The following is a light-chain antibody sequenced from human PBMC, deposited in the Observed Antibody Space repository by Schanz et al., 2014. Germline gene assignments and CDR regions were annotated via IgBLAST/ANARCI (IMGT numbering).Light chain of an antibody. V-gene: IGKV3-15*01. J-gene: IGKJ1*01. CDR1: QSVSSN. Sequence: EIVMTQSPATLSVSPGERVTLSCRASQSVSSNLAWYQQRPGQAPRLLIYGASTRATGVAARISGGGSGTEFTLTISSLQSEDFAVYYCQQYSTSPMTFGQGTKVEIK. CDR3: QQYSTSPMT. CDR2: GAS.